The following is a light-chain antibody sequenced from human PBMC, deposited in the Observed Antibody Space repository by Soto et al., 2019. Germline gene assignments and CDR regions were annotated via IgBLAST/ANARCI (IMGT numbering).Light chain of an antibody. Sequence: QSALTQPASVSGSPGQSITISCTGTSSDVAAYNYVSWFQHHAGKAPKLMLYDVNNRPSGVSNRFSGSESGNTASLTISGLQVEDEADYYCSSYTTSNTPLYVFGTGTKLTVL. CDR3: SSYTTSNTPLYV. CDR2: DVN. CDR1: SSDVAAYNY. J-gene: IGLJ1*01. V-gene: IGLV2-14*03.